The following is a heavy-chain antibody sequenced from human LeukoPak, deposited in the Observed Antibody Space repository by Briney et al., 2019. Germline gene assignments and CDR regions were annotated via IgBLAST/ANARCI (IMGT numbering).Heavy chain of an antibody. J-gene: IGHJ3*02. Sequence: GESLKISCKGSGYRFISYWIGWVRQMPGKGLEWMGIIYPGDSDTRYSPSFQGQVTISADKSISTAYLQWSSLKASDTAMYYCARPETGYGDYPEVFDIWGQGTMVTVSS. CDR1: GYRFISYW. V-gene: IGHV5-51*01. CDR3: ARPETGYGDYPEVFDI. D-gene: IGHD4-17*01. CDR2: IYPGDSDT.